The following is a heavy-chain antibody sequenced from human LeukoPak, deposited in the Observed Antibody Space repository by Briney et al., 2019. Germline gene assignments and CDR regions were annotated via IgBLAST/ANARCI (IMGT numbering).Heavy chain of an antibody. Sequence: GGSLRLSCAASGFTFSNYWMHWVRQAPGKGLEWVSSISSSSSYIYYADSVKGRFTISRDNAKNSLYLQMNSLRAEDTAVYYCVSTYYYDSSAAAFDYWGQGTLVTVSS. J-gene: IGHJ4*02. CDR1: GFTFSNYW. V-gene: IGHV3-21*01. CDR2: ISSSSSYI. CDR3: VSTYYYDSSAAAFDY. D-gene: IGHD3-22*01.